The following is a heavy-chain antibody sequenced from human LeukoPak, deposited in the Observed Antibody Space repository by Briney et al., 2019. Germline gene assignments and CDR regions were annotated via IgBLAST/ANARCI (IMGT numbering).Heavy chain of an antibody. V-gene: IGHV3-7*01. J-gene: IGHJ4*02. D-gene: IGHD6-13*01. CDR1: GFTFSSYS. CDR3: ARDRVWTVLY. Sequence: QSGGSLRLSCAASGFTFSSYSMSWVRQAPGKGLEWVANINQDGSEKYYVDSVKGRFTISRDNAKNSLYLQMNSLRAEDTAVYYCARDRVWTVLYWGQGTLVTVFS. CDR2: INQDGSEK.